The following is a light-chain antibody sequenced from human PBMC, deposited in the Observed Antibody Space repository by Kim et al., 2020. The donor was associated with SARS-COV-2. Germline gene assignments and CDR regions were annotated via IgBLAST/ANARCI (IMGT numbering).Light chain of an antibody. J-gene: IGKJ3*01. Sequence: DIQMTQSPSTLSASVGDRVTITCRASQSISSWLAWYQQKPGKAPKLLIYKASNLETGVPSRFSGSGSGTEFTLTVSSLQPDDFATYYCQRYNTYSYTFGPGTKVDIK. CDR3: QRYNTYSYT. CDR2: KAS. CDR1: QSISSW. V-gene: IGKV1-5*03.